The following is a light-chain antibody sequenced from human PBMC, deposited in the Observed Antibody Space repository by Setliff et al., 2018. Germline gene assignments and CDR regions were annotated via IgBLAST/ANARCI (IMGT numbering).Light chain of an antibody. CDR2: RNN. Sequence: QSVLTQPPSASGTPGQRVTISCSGSSSNIGSNTVSWYQQLPGTAPKLLIYRNNQRPSGVPDRFSGSKSGTSASLAISGLQAEDEADYYCAAWDDSLNGYVVGTGTKV. CDR1: SSNIGSNT. V-gene: IGLV1-44*01. CDR3: AAWDDSLNGYV. J-gene: IGLJ1*01.